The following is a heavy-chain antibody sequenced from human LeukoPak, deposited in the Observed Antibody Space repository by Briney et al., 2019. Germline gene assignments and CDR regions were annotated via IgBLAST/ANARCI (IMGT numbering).Heavy chain of an antibody. CDR3: ARSGPSVLWSKSFDY. D-gene: IGHD3-10*01. CDR1: GFTFSSYG. Sequence: GGSLRLSCAASGFTFSSYGMHWVRQAPGKGLEWVAFIRYDGSNKYYADSVQGRFTISRDNSKNTLFLQMDNLRADDTATYYCARSGPSVLWSKSFDYWGQGALVTVSS. CDR2: IRYDGSNK. V-gene: IGHV3-30*02. J-gene: IGHJ4*02.